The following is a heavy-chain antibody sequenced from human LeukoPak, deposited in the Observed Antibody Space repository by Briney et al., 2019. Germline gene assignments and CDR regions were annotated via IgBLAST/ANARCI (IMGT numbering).Heavy chain of an antibody. CDR3: ARASRDGYNQNFDH. D-gene: IGHD5-24*01. J-gene: IGHJ4*02. Sequence: GEYLKISCKGLGYSFSTYWNAWVRQRPGKGLEWMGIIYPGGSETRYDPSFQGQVTISADTSTSTAYLQWSSLRASDTAMYYCARASRDGYNQNFDHWGQGTQVTVSS. CDR2: IYPGGSET. CDR1: GYSFSTYW. V-gene: IGHV5-51*01.